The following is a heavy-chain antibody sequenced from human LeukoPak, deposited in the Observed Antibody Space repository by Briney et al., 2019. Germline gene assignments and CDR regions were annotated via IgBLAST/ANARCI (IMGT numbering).Heavy chain of an antibody. D-gene: IGHD3-10*01. CDR1: GFTFSSYA. CDR2: ISGSGGST. CDR3: AKYYYGSGSYYNTLDY. J-gene: IGHJ4*02. V-gene: IGHV3-23*01. Sequence: GGSPRLSCAASGFTFSSYAMSWVRQAPGKGLEWVSAISGSGGSTYYADSVKGRFTISRDNSKNTLYLQMNSLRAEDTAVYYCAKYYYGSGSYYNTLDYWGQGTLVTVSS.